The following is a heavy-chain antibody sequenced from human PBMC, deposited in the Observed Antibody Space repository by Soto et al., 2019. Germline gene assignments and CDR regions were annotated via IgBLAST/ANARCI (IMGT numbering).Heavy chain of an antibody. D-gene: IGHD2-15*01. CDR1: GYDFSEYG. CDR3: ARETDIIVGSFFWLEP. Sequence: QVQLVQSGSEVKMTGASVRVSCKASGYDFSEYGISWLRQAPGQRLEWMGWISAYNGNTKYAQNFQGRVTLTTDTSTSTAHMEMKNLRSDDTAMYFCARETDIIVGSFFWLEPWGQGTLVTVSA. CDR2: ISAYNGNT. J-gene: IGHJ5*02. V-gene: IGHV1-18*01.